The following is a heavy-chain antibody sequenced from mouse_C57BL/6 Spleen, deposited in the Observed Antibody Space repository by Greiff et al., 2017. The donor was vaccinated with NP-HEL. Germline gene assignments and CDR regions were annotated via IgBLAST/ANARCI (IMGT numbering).Heavy chain of an antibody. D-gene: IGHD4-1*01. CDR1: GYSFTGYY. CDR3: AELGRAY. V-gene: IGHV1-42*01. CDR2: INPSTGGT. J-gene: IGHJ3*01. Sequence: EVMLVESGPELVKPGASVKISCKASGYSFTGYYMNWVKQSPEKSLEWIGEINPSTGGTTYNQKFKAKATLTVDKSSSTAYMQLKSLTSEDSAVYYCAELGRAYWGQGTLVTVSA.